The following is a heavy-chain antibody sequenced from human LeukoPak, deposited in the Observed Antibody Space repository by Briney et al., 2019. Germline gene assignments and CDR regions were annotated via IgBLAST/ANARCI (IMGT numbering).Heavy chain of an antibody. CDR2: ITGRSDKT. V-gene: IGHV3-23*01. J-gene: IGHJ4*02. D-gene: IGHD6-19*01. Sequence: GGSLRLSCGASGFNFNKYDMTWARQAPGKGLEWVSTITGRSDKTYYTDSVKGRFVTSRDNSKDTLYLQMNSLRAEDTALYYCAKGGWLDDLGQGALVTVSS. CDR3: AKGGWLDD. CDR1: GFNFNKYD.